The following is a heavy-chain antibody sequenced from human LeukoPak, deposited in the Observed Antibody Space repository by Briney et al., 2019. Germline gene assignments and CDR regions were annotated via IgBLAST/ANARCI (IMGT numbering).Heavy chain of an antibody. CDR1: GFTFISHN. D-gene: IGHD5-24*01. CDR3: ARDDTNGYPDY. Sequence: GGSLRLSCAASGFTFISHNMNWVRQAPGKGLEWVSSISGSSSHRFYVDSVKGRFTISRDNAINSLFLQMNSLRAEDTAVYYCARDDTNGYPDYWGQGTLVTVSS. V-gene: IGHV3-21*01. CDR2: ISGSSSHR. J-gene: IGHJ4*02.